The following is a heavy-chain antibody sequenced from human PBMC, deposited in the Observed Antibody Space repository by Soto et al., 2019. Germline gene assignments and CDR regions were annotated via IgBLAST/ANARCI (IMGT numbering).Heavy chain of an antibody. CDR1: GYTFTTLF. CDR3: ARGPSSGCFDS. V-gene: IGHV1-3*01. Sequence: QVQLVQSGAEVKKPGASVKVSCKTSGYTFTTLFLHWMRQAPGQRLEWMGWIHPTNGDTLSSQKFLGRVSITRDTCASTAHMDLTSLTSEDTAVYYCARGPSSGCFDSWGQGTLITVSS. D-gene: IGHD1-1*01. J-gene: IGHJ4*02. CDR2: IHPTNGDT.